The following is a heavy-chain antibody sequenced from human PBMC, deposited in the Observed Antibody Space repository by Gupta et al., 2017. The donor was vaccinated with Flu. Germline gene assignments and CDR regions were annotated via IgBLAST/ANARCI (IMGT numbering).Heavy chain of an antibody. CDR3: ARARFWSGTANRGYFGL. CDR2: ISSSGGST. CDR1: GFNFSTYG. V-gene: IGHV3-64*01. Sequence: EVQLVESGRGLVQPGGSLSLSCAASGFNFSTYGMHWVRQAPGKGLEYVSAISSSGGSTYYANSVKGRFTISRDNSKNTLYLQMGSLRAEDMAVYYCARARFWSGTANRGYFGLWGRGTLVTVSS. J-gene: IGHJ2*01. D-gene: IGHD3-3*01.